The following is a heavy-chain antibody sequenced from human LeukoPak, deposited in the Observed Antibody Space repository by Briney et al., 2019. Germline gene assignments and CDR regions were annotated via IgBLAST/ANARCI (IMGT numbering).Heavy chain of an antibody. J-gene: IGHJ4*02. CDR3: AKTIAAAGTGCLDY. Sequence: PGGSLRLSCAASGFTFSSYAMSWVRQAPGKGLEWVSAISGSGGSTYYADSVKGRFTISRDNSKNTLYLQMNSLRAEDTAVYYCAKTIAAAGTGCLDYWGQGTLVTVSS. V-gene: IGHV3-23*01. CDR1: GFTFSSYA. D-gene: IGHD6-13*01. CDR2: ISGSGGST.